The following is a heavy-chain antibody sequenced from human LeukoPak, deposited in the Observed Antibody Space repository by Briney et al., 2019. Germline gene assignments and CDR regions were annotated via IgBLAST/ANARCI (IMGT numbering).Heavy chain of an antibody. CDR3: ARAPLTIFGVVYPYYFDY. CDR2: IRYDGSNK. J-gene: IGHJ4*02. D-gene: IGHD3-3*01. Sequence: GGSLRLSCAASGFTFSSYGMHWVRQAPGKGLEWVAFIRYDGSNKYYADSVKGRFTISRDNSKNTLYLQMSSLRAEDTAVYYCARAPLTIFGVVYPYYFDYWGQGTLVTVSS. V-gene: IGHV3-30*02. CDR1: GFTFSSYG.